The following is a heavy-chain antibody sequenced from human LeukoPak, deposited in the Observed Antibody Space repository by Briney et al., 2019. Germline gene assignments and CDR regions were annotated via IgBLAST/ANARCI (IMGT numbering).Heavy chain of an antibody. V-gene: IGHV3-23*01. D-gene: IGHD3-10*02. CDR2: ISGSGVIT. CDR1: GFTFSSHG. J-gene: IGHJ6*04. Sequence: PGGSLRLSCAASGFTFSSHGMNWVRQAPGKGLEWVSGISGSGVITYYADSVKGRFTISRDNSKNTLYLQMNSLRAEDTAVYYCAELGITMIGGVWGKGTTVTITS. CDR3: AELGITMIGGV.